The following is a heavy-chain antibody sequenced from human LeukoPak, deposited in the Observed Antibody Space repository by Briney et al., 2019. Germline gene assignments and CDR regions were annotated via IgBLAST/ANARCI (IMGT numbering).Heavy chain of an antibody. V-gene: IGHV1-2*06. Sequence: GASVKVSCKASGYTFTGYYMHWVRQAPGQGLEWMGRINPNSGGTNYAQKFQGGVTMTRDTSISTAYMELSRLRSDDTAVYYCARGVTCGGDCYSKYWGQGTLVTVSS. CDR1: GYTFTGYY. CDR2: INPNSGGT. J-gene: IGHJ4*02. D-gene: IGHD2-21*02. CDR3: ARGVTCGGDCYSKY.